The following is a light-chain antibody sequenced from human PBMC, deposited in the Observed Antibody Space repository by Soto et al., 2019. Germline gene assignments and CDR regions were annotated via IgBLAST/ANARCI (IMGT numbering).Light chain of an antibody. CDR2: QVT. CDR3: TSYTAFSTDIL. V-gene: IGLV2-14*01. CDR1: SSDVGLYNY. Sequence: QSALAQPASVSGSPGQSITISCTGTSSDVGLYNYVSWYQQHPGKAPKVIIYQVTNRPSGVSDRFSGSKSGDTASLTISGLQAEDEADYYCTSYTAFSTDILFGGGTKLTVL. J-gene: IGLJ2*01.